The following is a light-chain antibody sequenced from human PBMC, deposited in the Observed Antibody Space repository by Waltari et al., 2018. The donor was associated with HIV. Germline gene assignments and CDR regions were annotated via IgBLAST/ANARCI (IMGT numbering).Light chain of an antibody. Sequence: QSALTQPPSTSGTPGQRVTMSCSGSSSNVGRDNVYWYQQIPGTAPKLLIYNDYQRPSGVPDRFSGSKSGTSASLAISGLWSEDEADYYCAAWDNILSGYVFGTGTKVTVL. CDR3: AAWDNILSGYV. CDR2: NDY. CDR1: SSNVGRDN. J-gene: IGLJ1*01. V-gene: IGLV1-47*03.